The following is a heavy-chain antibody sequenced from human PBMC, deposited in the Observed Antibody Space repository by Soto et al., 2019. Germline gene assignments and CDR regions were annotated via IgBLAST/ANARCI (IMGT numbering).Heavy chain of an antibody. CDR1: GGSISSGGYY. CDR3: ASRTLLKKYYYDSSGYYRVMDV. V-gene: IGHV4-31*03. CDR2: IYYSGST. D-gene: IGHD3-22*01. Sequence: SETLSLTCTVSGGSISSGGYYWSWIRQHPGKGLEWIGYIYYSGSTYYNPSLKSRVTISVDTSKNQFSLKLSSVTAADTAVYYCASRTLLKKYYYDSSGYYRVMDVWGQGTTVTVSS. J-gene: IGHJ6*02.